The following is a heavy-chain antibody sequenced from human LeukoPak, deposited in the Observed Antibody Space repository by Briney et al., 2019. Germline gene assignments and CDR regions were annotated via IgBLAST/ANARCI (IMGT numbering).Heavy chain of an antibody. Sequence: SETLSLTCTVSGGSISSSSYYWGWIRQPPGKGLEWIGSIYYSGSTYYNPSLKSRVTISVDTSKNQFSLKLSSVTAADTAVYYCARGAHDPALFDYWGQGTLVTVSS. CDR3: ARGAHDPALFDY. CDR1: GGSISSSSYY. J-gene: IGHJ4*02. CDR2: IYYSGST. D-gene: IGHD2-2*01. V-gene: IGHV4-39*07.